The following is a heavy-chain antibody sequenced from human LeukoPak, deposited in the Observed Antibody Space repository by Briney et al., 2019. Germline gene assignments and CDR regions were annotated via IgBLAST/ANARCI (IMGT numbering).Heavy chain of an antibody. CDR3: AREQIAAAGIVDY. CDR2: INSSGGS. D-gene: IGHD6-13*01. V-gene: IGHV4-4*07. J-gene: IGHJ4*02. Sequence: SETLSLTCTVSGVSISSYYWSWVRQPAGKGLEWIGRINSSGGSNYNPSLKSRVTISVDKSKNQFSLKLSSVTAADTAVHYCAREQIAAAGIVDYWGQGTLVTVS. CDR1: GVSISSYY.